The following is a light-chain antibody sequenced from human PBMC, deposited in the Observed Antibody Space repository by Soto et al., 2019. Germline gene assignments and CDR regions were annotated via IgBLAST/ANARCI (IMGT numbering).Light chain of an antibody. CDR2: DAS. CDR1: QSVSSS. CDR3: QQYNNWPPLT. Sequence: EIVMTQSPATLSVSPGDRATLSCRASQSVSSSLAWYQQIPGQAPRLLIYDASTRATGITARFGGSRSGTEFTLTFSSLQFEDFAVYYCQQYNNWPPLTFGGGTKVDIK. J-gene: IGKJ4*01. V-gene: IGKV3-15*01.